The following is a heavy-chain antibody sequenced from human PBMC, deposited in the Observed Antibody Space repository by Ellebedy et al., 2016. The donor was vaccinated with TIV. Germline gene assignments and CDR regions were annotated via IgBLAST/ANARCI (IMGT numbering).Heavy chain of an antibody. CDR3: ARVHCSITTCDYYYMDV. CDR2: IYHSGSA. V-gene: IGHV4-38-2*02. D-gene: IGHD1-1*01. CDR1: GGSISSGYY. J-gene: IGHJ6*03. Sequence: SETLSLXCSVSGGSISSGYYWGWIRQPPGKGLEWIGSIYHSGSAYYNPSLKSRVTISLDTSKNQFSLKLSSVTAADTAVYYCARVHCSITTCDYYYMDVWGKGTTVTVSS.